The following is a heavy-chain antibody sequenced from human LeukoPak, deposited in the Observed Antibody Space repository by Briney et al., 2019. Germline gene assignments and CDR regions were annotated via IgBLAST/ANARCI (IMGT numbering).Heavy chain of an antibody. CDR1: GYTFTSYG. V-gene: IGHV1-46*04. D-gene: IGHD3-10*01. J-gene: IGHJ5*02. Sequence: ASVKVSCKASGYTFTSYGISWVRQAPGQGLEWMGIISPSVGTTTYAQKLEDRVTMTRDTSTTTVYMELRSLRSEDTAVYYCARIGDYGSGSEGFDPWGQGTLVTVSS. CDR3: ARIGDYGSGSEGFDP. CDR2: ISPSVGTT.